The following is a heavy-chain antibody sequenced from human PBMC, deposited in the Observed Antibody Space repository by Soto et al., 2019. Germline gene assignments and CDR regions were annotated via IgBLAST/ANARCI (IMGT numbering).Heavy chain of an antibody. D-gene: IGHD3-22*01. V-gene: IGHV4-34*01. CDR1: GGSFSGYY. CDR2: VNHSGST. CDR3: ARSNMIVVVDY. Sequence: ETLSLTCAVYGGSFSGYYWSWIRQPPGKGLEWIGEVNHSGSTNYNPSLKSRVTISVDTSKNQFSLKLNSVTAADTAVYYCARSNMIVVVDYWGQGALVTVS. J-gene: IGHJ4*02.